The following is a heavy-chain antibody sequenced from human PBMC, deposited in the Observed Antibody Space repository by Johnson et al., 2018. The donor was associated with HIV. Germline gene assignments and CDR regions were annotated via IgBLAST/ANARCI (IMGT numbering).Heavy chain of an antibody. Sequence: VQLVESGGGVVQPGRSLRLSCAASGFTFSSYDMHWVRQAPGKGLEWVSAISGSGGSTYYADSVKGRFTISRDNSKNTLYLQMNSLRAEDTAVYCWAKVRRMDAFDIWGQGTMVTVSS. CDR1: GFTFSSYD. CDR3: AKVRRMDAFDI. D-gene: IGHD2/OR15-2a*01. J-gene: IGHJ3*02. V-gene: IGHV3-23*04. CDR2: ISGSGGST.